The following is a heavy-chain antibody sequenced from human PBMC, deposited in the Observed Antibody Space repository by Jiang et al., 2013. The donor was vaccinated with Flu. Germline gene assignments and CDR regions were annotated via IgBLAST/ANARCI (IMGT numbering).Heavy chain of an antibody. CDR3: ARRGVYYDSSVEGGSFDY. CDR2: IWYDGSNK. Sequence: AVIWYDGSNKYYADSVKGRFTISRDNSKNTLYLQMNSLRAEDTAVYYCARRGVYYDSSVEGGSFDYWGQGTLVTVSS. J-gene: IGHJ4*02. D-gene: IGHD3-22*01. V-gene: IGHV3-33*01.